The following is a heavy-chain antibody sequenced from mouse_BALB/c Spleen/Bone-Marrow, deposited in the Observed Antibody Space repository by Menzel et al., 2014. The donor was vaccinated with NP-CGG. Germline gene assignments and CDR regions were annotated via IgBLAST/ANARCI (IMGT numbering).Heavy chain of an antibody. V-gene: IGHV14-3*02. CDR2: IDPVNGNT. CDR1: GFNIKDTY. J-gene: IGHJ4*01. CDR3: ARWEYYAMHY. D-gene: IGHD4-1*01. Sequence: VQLQQSGAELVKPGASVKLSCTASGFNIKDTYMHWVKQRPEQGLEWIERIDPVNGNTKYDPKFQGKATITADTSSNTAYLQLSSLTSEDTAVYYCARWEYYAMHYWGQGTSVTVSS.